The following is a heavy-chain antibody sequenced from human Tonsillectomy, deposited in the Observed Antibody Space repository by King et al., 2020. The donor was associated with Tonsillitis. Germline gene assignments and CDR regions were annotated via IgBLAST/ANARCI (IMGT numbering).Heavy chain of an antibody. CDR1: GFSLSTSGVG. CDR3: AHRGGPYYYDSSGYFDY. Sequence: ITLQESGPTLVKPTQTLTLTCTFSGFSLSTSGVGVGWIRQPPGKALEWLALIYWNDDKRYSPSLKSRLTITKDISKNQVVLTMTNMDPVDTATYYCAHRGGPYYYDSSGYFDYWGQGTLVTVSS. V-gene: IGHV2-5*01. J-gene: IGHJ4*02. D-gene: IGHD3-22*01. CDR2: IYWNDDK.